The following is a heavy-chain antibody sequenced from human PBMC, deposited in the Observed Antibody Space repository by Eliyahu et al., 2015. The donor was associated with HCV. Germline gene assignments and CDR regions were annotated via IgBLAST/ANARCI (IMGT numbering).Heavy chain of an antibody. J-gene: IGHJ3*02. V-gene: IGHV4-34*01. Sequence: GLEWIGEINHSGSTNYNPSLKSRVTISVDTSKNQFSLKLSSVTAADTAVYYCARVSRPLGRWYFPLSAFDIWGQGTMVTVSS. CDR3: ARVSRPLGRWYFPLSAFDI. D-gene: IGHD6-13*01. CDR2: INHSGST.